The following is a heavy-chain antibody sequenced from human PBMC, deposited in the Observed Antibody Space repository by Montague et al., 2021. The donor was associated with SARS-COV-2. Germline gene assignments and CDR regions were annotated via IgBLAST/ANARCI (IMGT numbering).Heavy chain of an antibody. Sequence: SLRLSCAASGFTFSSYAMYWVRQAPGKGLEWVVVISYDGSNKYYADSVKGRFTISRDNSKNTLYVQMDSLRAEDTAVYYCARGVETGTLFTYYYYGMDVWGQGTTVTVSS. V-gene: IGHV3-30-3*01. CDR1: GFTFSSYA. CDR3: ARGVETGTLFTYYYYGMDV. J-gene: IGHJ6*02. D-gene: IGHD1-7*01. CDR2: ISYDGSNK.